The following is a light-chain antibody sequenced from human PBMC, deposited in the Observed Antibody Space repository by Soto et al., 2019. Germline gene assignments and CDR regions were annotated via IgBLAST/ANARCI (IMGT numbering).Light chain of an antibody. CDR3: CSYAGSYTFVV. CDR2: DVS. Sequence: QSVLTQPRSVSGSPGQSVTISCTGTSSDVGGYNYVSWYQQHPGKAPKLMIYDVSKRPSGVPDRFSGSKSDNTASLTISGLQAEDEADYYCCSYAGSYTFVVFGGGTQLTVL. V-gene: IGLV2-11*01. J-gene: IGLJ2*01. CDR1: SSDVGGYNY.